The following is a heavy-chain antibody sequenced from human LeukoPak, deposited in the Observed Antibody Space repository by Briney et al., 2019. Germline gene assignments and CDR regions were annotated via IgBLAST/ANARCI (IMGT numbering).Heavy chain of an antibody. Sequence: GGSLRLSCAASGFTFSSYAMSWVRQAPGKGLEWVSAISGSGGSTYYADSVKGRFTISRDNSKNTLYLQMNSLRAEDTAVYYCAKDMMGSSWFSLDYWGQGTLVTVSS. CDR3: AKDMMGSSWFSLDY. CDR2: ISGSGGST. D-gene: IGHD6-13*01. J-gene: IGHJ4*02. CDR1: GFTFSSYA. V-gene: IGHV3-23*01.